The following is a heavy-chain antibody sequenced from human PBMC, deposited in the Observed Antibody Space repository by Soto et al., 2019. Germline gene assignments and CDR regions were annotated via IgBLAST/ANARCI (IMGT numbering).Heavy chain of an antibody. CDR1: GGSISSYY. CDR3: ARRVPHTSGWYLDY. J-gene: IGHJ4*02. V-gene: IGHV4-59*01. D-gene: IGHD6-19*01. CDR2: IYYSGST. Sequence: QVQLQESGPGLVKPSETLSLTCTVSGGSISSYYWSWIRQPPGKGLEWIGYIYYSGSTNYNPSLKSRVTISVDTSKNQCSLKLSSVTTADTAVYYCARRVPHTSGWYLDYWGQGTLVTVSS.